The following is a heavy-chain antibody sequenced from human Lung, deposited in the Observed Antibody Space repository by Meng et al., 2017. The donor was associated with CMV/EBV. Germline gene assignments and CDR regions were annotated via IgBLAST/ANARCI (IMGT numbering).Heavy chain of an antibody. Sequence: GESLKISCAASGFTFSSYEMNWVRQAPGKGLEWVAYISTSGTTIYYADSVRGRFTISRDNAKNSLLLQMNSLRAEDTAVYYCARSSGWLTPGGYGMDVWGQGTXVTVSS. CDR3: ARSSGWLTPGGYGMDV. CDR1: GFTFSSYE. CDR2: ISTSGTTI. J-gene: IGHJ6*02. V-gene: IGHV3-48*03. D-gene: IGHD2-15*01.